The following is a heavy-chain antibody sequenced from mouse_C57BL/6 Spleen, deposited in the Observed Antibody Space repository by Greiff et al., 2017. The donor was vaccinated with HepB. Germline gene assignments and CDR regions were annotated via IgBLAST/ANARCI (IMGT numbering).Heavy chain of an antibody. J-gene: IGHJ4*01. CDR2: ISYDGSN. D-gene: IGHD1-1*01. V-gene: IGHV3-6*01. CDR1: GYSITSGYY. Sequence: EVQLVESGPGLVKPSQSLSLTCSVTGYSITSGYYWNWIRQFPGNKLEWMGYISYDGSNNYNPSLKNRISITRDTSKNQFFLMLNSVTTEDTATYYCARWVTTVVGAMDYWGQGTSVTVSS. CDR3: ARWVTTVVGAMDY.